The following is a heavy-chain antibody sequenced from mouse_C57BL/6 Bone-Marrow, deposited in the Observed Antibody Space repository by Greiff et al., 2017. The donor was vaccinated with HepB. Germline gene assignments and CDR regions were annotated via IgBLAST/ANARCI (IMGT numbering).Heavy chain of an antibody. J-gene: IGHJ2*01. Sequence: QVQLQQPGAELVKPGASVKLSCKASGYTFTSYWMHWVKQRPGQGLEWIGMIHPNSGSTNYNEKFKSKATLTVDKSSSTAYMQLSSLTSEDSAVYYCERDAGYYGYFDYWGQGTTLTVSA. CDR1: GYTFTSYW. CDR2: IHPNSGST. V-gene: IGHV1-64*01. CDR3: ERDAGYYGYFDY. D-gene: IGHD2-3*01.